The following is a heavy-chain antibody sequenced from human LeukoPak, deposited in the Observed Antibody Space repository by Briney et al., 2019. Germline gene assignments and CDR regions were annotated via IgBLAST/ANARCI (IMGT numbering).Heavy chain of an antibody. D-gene: IGHD6-19*01. CDR3: ARHKFTTGWPPEGAFDI. CDR2: IYHSGST. J-gene: IGHJ3*02. V-gene: IGHV4-38-2*02. Sequence: SETLSLTCTVSGYSISSGYYWGWIRQPPGKGLEWIGSIYHSGSTYYNPSLKSRVTISVDTSNNQFSLKLSSLTAADTAVYYCARHKFTTGWPPEGAFDIWGQGTMVTVSS. CDR1: GYSISSGYY.